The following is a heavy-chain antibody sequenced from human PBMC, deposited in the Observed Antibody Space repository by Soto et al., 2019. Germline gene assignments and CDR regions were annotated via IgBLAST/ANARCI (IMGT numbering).Heavy chain of an antibody. CDR1: GASISNDNYY. Sequence: QVQLQQSGPGLVKPSQTLSLTCSVSGASISNDNYYWIWIRQHPGKGLEWLGYIYYNGNTYYGPSLKSRISISVDTSKNQFFLTVTSVTAAATAVYYCAIDLRGSSYTCSSVFDTWGQGTLVTVSS. D-gene: IGHD3-10*01. J-gene: IGHJ4*02. V-gene: IGHV4-31*03. CDR3: AIDLRGSSYTCSSVFDT. CDR2: IYYNGNT.